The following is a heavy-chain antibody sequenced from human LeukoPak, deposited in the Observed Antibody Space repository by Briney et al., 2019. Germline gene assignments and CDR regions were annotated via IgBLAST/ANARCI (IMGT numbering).Heavy chain of an antibody. D-gene: IGHD2-8*02. CDR1: GYTFTSSI. CDR3: VGLVEPLDY. V-gene: IGHV1-18*01. Sequence: ASVKVSCKASGYTFTSSIISWVRQPPEQGREWMGGISPYNGNTNYAQKLQGRVTMTTDTSTSTAYMELSSLRSDDTAVYYCVGLVEPLDYWGQGTLVTVSS. CDR2: ISPYNGNT. J-gene: IGHJ4*02.